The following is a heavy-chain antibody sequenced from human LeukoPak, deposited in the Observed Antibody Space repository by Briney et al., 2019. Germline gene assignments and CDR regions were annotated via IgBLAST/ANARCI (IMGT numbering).Heavy chain of an antibody. Sequence: PSETLSLTCTVSGGSISSYYWSWVRQFPGKGLEWIGYISDSGSTNYSPSLEGRVTISVDTSRNKFFLILSSVTAADTAVYYCARRGGTVVGDTGYHYWYFDNWGQGTLVTVSS. V-gene: IGHV4-59*08. CDR2: ISDSGST. CDR1: GGSISSYY. J-gene: IGHJ4*02. D-gene: IGHD5-12*01. CDR3: ARRGGTVVGDTGYHYWYFDN.